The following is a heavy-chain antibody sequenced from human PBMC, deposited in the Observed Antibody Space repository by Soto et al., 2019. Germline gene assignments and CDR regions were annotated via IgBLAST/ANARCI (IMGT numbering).Heavy chain of an antibody. V-gene: IGHV3-23*01. CDR1: GFTFSSYA. CDR3: AKGARLYDILPRYFDY. D-gene: IGHD3-9*01. CDR2: ISGSGGST. J-gene: IGHJ4*02. Sequence: GGSLRLSCAASGFTFSSYAMSWVRQAPGKGLEWVSAISGSGGSTYYADSVKGRFTISRDNSKNTLYLQMNSLRAEDTAVYYCAKGARLYDILPRYFDYWGQGTLVTVSS.